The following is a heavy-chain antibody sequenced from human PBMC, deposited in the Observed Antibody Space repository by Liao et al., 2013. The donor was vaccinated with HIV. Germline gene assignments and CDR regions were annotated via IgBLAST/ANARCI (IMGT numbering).Heavy chain of an antibody. J-gene: IGHJ4*02. Sequence: QVQLQESGPGLVKPSETLSLTCTVSGASISSYYWSWIRQPAGKGLEWIGRIYTSGSTNYNPSLKSRVTMSVDTSKNQVSLKLSSVTAADTAVYYCARDRRIAAINNYFDYWGQGTLVTVSS. CDR2: IYTSGST. D-gene: IGHD6-25*01. V-gene: IGHV4-4*07. CDR1: GASISSYY. CDR3: ARDRRIAAINNYFDY.